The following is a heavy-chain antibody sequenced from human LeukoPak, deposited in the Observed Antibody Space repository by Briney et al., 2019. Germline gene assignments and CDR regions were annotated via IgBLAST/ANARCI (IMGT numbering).Heavy chain of an antibody. D-gene: IGHD3-22*01. J-gene: IGHJ4*02. Sequence: SGGSLRLSCAASGFSFSSYSMNWVRQVPGKGLEWVSSISSGSIYIFYADSVKGRFTTSRDNAKNSLYLQMNSLRVEDTAIYYCARNQTPRYDSSGYSDYWGQGTLVTVSS. CDR2: ISSGSIYI. CDR1: GFSFSSYS. CDR3: ARNQTPRYDSSGYSDY. V-gene: IGHV3-21*06.